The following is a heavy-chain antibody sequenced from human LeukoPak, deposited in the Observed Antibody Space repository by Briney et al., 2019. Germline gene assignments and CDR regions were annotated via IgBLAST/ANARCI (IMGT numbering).Heavy chain of an antibody. CDR3: VRDHYGDYGVDY. Sequence: PGGSLRLSCAASGFTFSSYSMNWVRQAPGKGLEWVSYISSSSRTIYYADSVKGRFTISRDNAKNSLYLQMNSLRAEDTAVYYCVRDHYGDYGVDYWGQGTLVTVSS. D-gene: IGHD4-17*01. CDR2: ISSSSRTI. CDR1: GFTFSSYS. V-gene: IGHV3-48*01. J-gene: IGHJ4*02.